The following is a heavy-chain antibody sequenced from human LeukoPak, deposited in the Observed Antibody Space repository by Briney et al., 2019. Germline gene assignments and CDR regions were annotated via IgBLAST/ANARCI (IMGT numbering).Heavy chain of an antibody. CDR1: GFTFSNYW. Sequence: GGSLRLSCAASGFTFSNYWMHWVRQAPGKGLVWVSRIRSDGSVTTYADSVRGRFTISRDNAKNTLYLQMNSLRVEDTAVYYCADSQSYNLFDPWGQGTLVTVSS. CDR2: IRSDGSVT. CDR3: ADSQSYNLFDP. V-gene: IGHV3-74*01. J-gene: IGHJ5*02.